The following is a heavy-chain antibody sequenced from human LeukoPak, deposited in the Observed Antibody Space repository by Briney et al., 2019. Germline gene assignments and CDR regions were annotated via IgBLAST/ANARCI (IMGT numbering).Heavy chain of an antibody. CDR3: AKGQISRSDRFDY. J-gene: IGHJ4*02. V-gene: IGHV3-23*01. Sequence: PSETLSLTCTVSGGSISSSSYYWGWIRQAPGKGLEWVSIISGSGRDTYYADSVKGRFTISRDKSKNTLYLQMNSLRAEDTAVYYCAKGQISRSDRFDYWGQGTLVTVSS. CDR2: ISGSGRDT. D-gene: IGHD3-3*02. CDR1: GGSISSSSYY.